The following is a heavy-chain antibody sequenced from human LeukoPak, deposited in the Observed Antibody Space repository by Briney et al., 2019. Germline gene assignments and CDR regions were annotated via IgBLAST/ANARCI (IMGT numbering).Heavy chain of an antibody. V-gene: IGHV4-59*01. CDR1: GGSISSYY. J-gene: IGHJ4*02. CDR3: ARTWLGRFDY. Sequence: SETLSLTCTVSGGSISSYYWSWIRQPPGKGLEWIGYIYYSGSTNYNPSRKSRVTISVDTSKNQFSLKLSSVTAADTAVYYCARTWLGRFDYWGQGTLVTVSS. D-gene: IGHD6-19*01. CDR2: IYYSGST.